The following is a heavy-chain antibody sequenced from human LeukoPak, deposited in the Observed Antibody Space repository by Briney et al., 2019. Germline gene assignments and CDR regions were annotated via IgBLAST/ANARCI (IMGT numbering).Heavy chain of an antibody. CDR3: ATFSGAHHKTFDY. J-gene: IGHJ4*02. V-gene: IGHV3-7*01. Sequence: GGSLRLSCAASGLTFSKYWMSWIRQAPGKGLEWVANIKEDGSDKYYVESVKGRFTISRDNAKNSLFLQMNSLRAEDTAVYYCATFSGAHHKTFDYWGQGTLVTVSS. D-gene: IGHD1-14*01. CDR2: IKEDGSDK. CDR1: GLTFSKYW.